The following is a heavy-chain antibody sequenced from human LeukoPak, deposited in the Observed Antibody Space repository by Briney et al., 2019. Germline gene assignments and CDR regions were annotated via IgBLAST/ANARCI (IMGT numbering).Heavy chain of an antibody. CDR2: IWYDGSNK. V-gene: IGHV3-33*01. CDR3: ASLYESSGYGRVGEDY. Sequence: GGALRLSCAASGFTFSSYGMHWVRQAPGKGVEGVAVIWYDGSNKYYADSVKGRFTISRDNSKNTLYLQMNSLRAEDRAVYYCASLYESSGYGRVGEDYWGQGTLVTVSS. J-gene: IGHJ4*02. D-gene: IGHD3-22*01. CDR1: GFTFSSYG.